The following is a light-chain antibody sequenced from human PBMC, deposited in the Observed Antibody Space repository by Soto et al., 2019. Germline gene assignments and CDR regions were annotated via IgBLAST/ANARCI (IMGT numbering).Light chain of an antibody. Sequence: QAVVTQPPSVSAAPGQRVTISCSGSASNIGNNSVSWYQQLPGAAPKLLIYDDNNRPSGIPDRFSGSKSGTSATLGITGLQTWDEADYYCGTWDTSLPACVFGPGTKLTVL. J-gene: IGLJ1*01. CDR3: GTWDTSLPACV. CDR1: ASNIGNNS. V-gene: IGLV1-51*01. CDR2: DDN.